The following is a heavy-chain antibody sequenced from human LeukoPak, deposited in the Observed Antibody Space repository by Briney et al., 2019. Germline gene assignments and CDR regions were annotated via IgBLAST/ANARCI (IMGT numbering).Heavy chain of an antibody. CDR1: DDSITMYY. D-gene: IGHD6-13*01. J-gene: IGHJ4*02. V-gene: IGHV4-59*01. Sequence: PSETLSLTCTVSDDSITMYYWSWIRQPPGKGLEWIGYIYYSGSTNYNPSLKSRVTISVDTSKNQFSLKLSSVTAADTAVYYCARRYSSSWYIGYYFDYWGQGTLVTVSS. CDR3: ARRYSSSWYIGYYFDY. CDR2: IYYSGST.